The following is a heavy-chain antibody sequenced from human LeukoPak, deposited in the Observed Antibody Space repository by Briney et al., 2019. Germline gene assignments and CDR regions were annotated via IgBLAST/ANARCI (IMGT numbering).Heavy chain of an antibody. CDR2: MNPNSGNT. J-gene: IGHJ6*02. V-gene: IGHV1-8*01. CDR3: ARLDITMVRGVIKSDYYYGMDV. CDR1: GYTFTSYD. D-gene: IGHD3-10*01. Sequence: ASVKVSCKASGYTFTSYDINWVRQATGQGLEWMGWMNPNSGNTGYAQKFQGRVTMTRNTSISTAYMELSSLRSEDTAVYYCARLDITMVRGVIKSDYYYGMDVWGQGTTVTVSS.